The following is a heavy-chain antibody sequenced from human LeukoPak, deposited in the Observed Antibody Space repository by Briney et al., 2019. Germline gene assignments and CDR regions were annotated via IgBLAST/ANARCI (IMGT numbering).Heavy chain of an antibody. V-gene: IGHV3-48*01. CDR1: GFSFNFYS. J-gene: IGHJ4*02. D-gene: IGHD1-1*01. CDR3: ATSTTWELPHFDY. Sequence: PGGSLRLSCVASGFSFNFYSMNWVRQAPGKGLEGISYTSTADSTIFYADSVKGRFTVSSDFAKKSQFLQMHSLGVEDTAIYYCATSTTWELPHFDYWGQGALVTVSS. CDR2: TSTADSTI.